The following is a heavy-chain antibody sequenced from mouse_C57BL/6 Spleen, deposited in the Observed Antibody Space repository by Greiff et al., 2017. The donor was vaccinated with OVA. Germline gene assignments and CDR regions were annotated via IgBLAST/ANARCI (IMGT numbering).Heavy chain of an antibody. CDR2: ISSGGSYT. D-gene: IGHD1-1*01. J-gene: IGHJ1*03. CDR1: GFTFSSYG. CDR3: ARQMYYYGSSHWCFDV. Sequence: EVQGVESGGDLVKPGGSLKLSCAASGFTFSSYGMSWVRQTPDQRLEWVATISSGGSYTYYPDSVKGRFTLTIDNAKNTLYLQMSRLKSEDTAMYYCARQMYYYGSSHWCFDVWGTGTPVTVSA. V-gene: IGHV5-6*01.